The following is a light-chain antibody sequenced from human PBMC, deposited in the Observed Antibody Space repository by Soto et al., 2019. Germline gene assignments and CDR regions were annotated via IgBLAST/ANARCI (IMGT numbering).Light chain of an antibody. CDR2: LEGSGSY. CDR1: SGHSSYI. Sequence: QSVLTQSSSASGSLGSSVKLTCTVSSGHSSYIIAWHQQQPGKAPRYLMKLEGSGSYNKGSGVPDRFSGSSSRADRYLTISNLRLEGEGDYYCETCYSKAQNLVFGGGTKVTVL. V-gene: IGLV4-60*02. CDR3: ETCYSKAQNLV. J-gene: IGLJ3*02.